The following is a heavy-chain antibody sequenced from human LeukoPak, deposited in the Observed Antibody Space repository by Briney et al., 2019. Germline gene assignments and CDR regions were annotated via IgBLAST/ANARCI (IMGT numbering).Heavy chain of an antibody. CDR2: IYYSGST. Sequence: SETLSLTCTVSGGSVSSGPYYWHWIRQPPGKGLESIGYIYYSGSTNYNPSLKSRVTISVDTPKNHFSLKLSSVTAADTAVYYCARSRDGYKPYYFDYWGQGILVTVSS. J-gene: IGHJ4*02. CDR3: ARSRDGYKPYYFDY. CDR1: GGSVSSGPYY. V-gene: IGHV4-61*03. D-gene: IGHD5-24*01.